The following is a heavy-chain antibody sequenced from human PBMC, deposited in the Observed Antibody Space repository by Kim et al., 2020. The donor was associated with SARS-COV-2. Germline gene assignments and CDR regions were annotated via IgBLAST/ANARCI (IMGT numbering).Heavy chain of an antibody. CDR3: AKASSRGAYLTYFDY. V-gene: IGHV3-23*01. D-gene: IGHD1-26*01. CDR2: ISGSGAPT. Sequence: GGSLRLSCAASGFTFNNYAMSWVRQAPGKGLEWVSTISGSGAPTYYADSMKGRFTISRDDSKNTLHLQMNSLRAEDTAVYYCAKASSRGAYLTYFDYWG. J-gene: IGHJ4*01. CDR1: GFTFNNYA.